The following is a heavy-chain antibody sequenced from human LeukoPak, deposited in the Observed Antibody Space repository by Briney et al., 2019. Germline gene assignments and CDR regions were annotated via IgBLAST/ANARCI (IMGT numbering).Heavy chain of an antibody. CDR3: ARDLSQYCSGGSCYYMVY. D-gene: IGHD2-15*01. CDR2: ISAYNGNT. J-gene: IGHJ4*02. Sequence: ASVTVSCKASGYTFTSYGISWVRQAPGQGLAWMGWISAYNGNTNYAQKLQGRVTMTTDTSTSTAYMELRSLRSDDTAVYYCARDLSQYCSGGSCYYMVYWGQGTLVTVSS. V-gene: IGHV1-18*04. CDR1: GYTFTSYG.